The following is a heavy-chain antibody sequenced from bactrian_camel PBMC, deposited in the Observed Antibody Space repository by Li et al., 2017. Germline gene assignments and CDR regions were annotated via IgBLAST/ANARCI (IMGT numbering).Heavy chain of an antibody. V-gene: IGHV3S67*01. J-gene: IGHJ6*01. CDR2: IDSDGET. CDR3: AADPEPFRRVVVLQVPPLDSGY. CDR1: GFAFSDHA. Sequence: VQLVESGGGSVQAGGSLTLSCTASGFAFSDHAVGWFRGAPGKEREGGAAIDSDGETTYADSVKGRFTISRDNAKATLYLQMNDVKPEDTAMYYCAADPEPFRRVVVLQVPPLDSGYWGQGTQVTVS. D-gene: IGHD2*01.